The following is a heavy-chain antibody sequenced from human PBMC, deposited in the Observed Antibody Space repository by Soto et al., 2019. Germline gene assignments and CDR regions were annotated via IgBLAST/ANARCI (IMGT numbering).Heavy chain of an antibody. CDR2: ISGYNGDT. J-gene: IGHJ4*02. V-gene: IGHV1-18*01. Sequence: GASVKVSCKASGYTFNTYSISWVRQAPGQGLEWMGWISGYNGDTHYAQKFQGRVTMTTDTSTSTAYMELRSLRSDDTAMYYCARENVLSYVDTAMVDYFDYWGQGTLVTFSS. D-gene: IGHD5-18*01. CDR1: GYTFNTYS. CDR3: ARENVLSYVDTAMVDYFDY.